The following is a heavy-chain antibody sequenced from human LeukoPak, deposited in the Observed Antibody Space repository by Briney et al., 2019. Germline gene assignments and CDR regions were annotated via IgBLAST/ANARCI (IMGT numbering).Heavy chain of an antibody. D-gene: IGHD3-16*01. Sequence: PGGSLRLSCAASGFMFNDYWMTWVRQAPGKGLEWVANIKYDGKDRSYVDSVKGRFTIYRDNAKNSLYLQMNSLRAEDTAVYYCARDYFRSSWGKFDSWGQGTLVTASS. CDR3: ARDYFRSSWGKFDS. J-gene: IGHJ4*02. CDR1: GFMFNDYW. CDR2: IKYDGKDR. V-gene: IGHV3-7*01.